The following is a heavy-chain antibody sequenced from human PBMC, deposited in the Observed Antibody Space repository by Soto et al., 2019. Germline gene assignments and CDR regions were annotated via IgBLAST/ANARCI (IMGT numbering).Heavy chain of an antibody. Sequence: ASVKVSCKASGYTFTSYAMHWVRQAPGQRLEWMGWINAGNGNTKYSQKFQGRVTITRDTSASTAYMELSSLRSEDTAVYYCARDLLAARWFDPWGQGTLVTVSS. D-gene: IGHD6-6*01. V-gene: IGHV1-3*01. CDR3: ARDLLAARWFDP. CDR1: GYTFTSYA. CDR2: INAGNGNT. J-gene: IGHJ5*02.